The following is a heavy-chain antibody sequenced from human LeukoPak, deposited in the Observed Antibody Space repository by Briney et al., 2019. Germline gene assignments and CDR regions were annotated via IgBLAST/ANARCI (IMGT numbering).Heavy chain of an antibody. CDR3: SIVVVPAAIRGPNWFDP. J-gene: IGHJ5*02. D-gene: IGHD2-2*02. CDR1: GFTFSSYA. CDR2: ISGSGGST. Sequence: GGSLRLSCAASGFTFSSYAMSWVRQAPGKGLEWVSAISGSGGSTYYADSVKGRFTISRDNYKNTLYLQMNSLRAEDTAVYYCSIVVVPAAIRGPNWFDPWGQGTLVTVSS. V-gene: IGHV3-23*01.